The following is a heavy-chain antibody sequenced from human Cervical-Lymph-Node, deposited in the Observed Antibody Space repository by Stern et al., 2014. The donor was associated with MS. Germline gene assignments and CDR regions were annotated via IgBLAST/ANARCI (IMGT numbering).Heavy chain of an antibody. CDR1: GFSLSNARMG. D-gene: IGHD3-3*01. CDR2: ILSNDEK. CDR3: ARTYDFWSGYPSPFDY. V-gene: IGHV2-26*01. Sequence: QVTLKESGPVLVKPTETLTLTCTVSGFSLSNARMGVSWIRQPPGKALEWLAHILSNDEKSYSTSLKSRLTISKDTSKSQVVLTMTNMDPVDTATYYCARTYDFWSGYPSPFDYWGQGTLVTVSS. J-gene: IGHJ4*02.